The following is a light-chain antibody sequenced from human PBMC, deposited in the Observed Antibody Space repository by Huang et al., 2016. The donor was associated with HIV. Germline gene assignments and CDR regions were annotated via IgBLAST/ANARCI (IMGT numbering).Light chain of an antibody. CDR1: QSLLYSDGNTY. CDR2: NVS. Sequence: DVVMTQSPLSPPVTLGQPASISCGSSQSLLYSDGNTYLNWFQQRPGQSPRRLIYNVSNRDSGVPDRISGSGSGTNFTLKISRVEAEDLGVYYCMQGAHWPLTFGQGTKLEIK. J-gene: IGKJ2*01. CDR3: MQGAHWPLT. V-gene: IGKV2-30*01.